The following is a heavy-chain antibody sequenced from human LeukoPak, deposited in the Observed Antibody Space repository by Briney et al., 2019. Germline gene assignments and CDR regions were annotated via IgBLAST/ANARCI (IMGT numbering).Heavy chain of an antibody. Sequence: ASVKVSCKASGYTFTGYYMHWVRQAPGQGLEWMGIINPSGGSTTYAQKFHGRVTMTRDTSTSTVYMELSNLRSEDTAVYYCARRRLWEVLDAFDMWGQGTMVTVSS. V-gene: IGHV1-46*03. D-gene: IGHD1-26*01. CDR2: INPSGGST. CDR1: GYTFTGYY. CDR3: ARRRLWEVLDAFDM. J-gene: IGHJ3*02.